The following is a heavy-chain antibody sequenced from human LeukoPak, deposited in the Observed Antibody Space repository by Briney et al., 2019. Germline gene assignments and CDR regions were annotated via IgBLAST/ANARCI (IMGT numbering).Heavy chain of an antibody. V-gene: IGHV1-2*02. CDR3: ARLGYCSGGSCYAIGNYYYYMDV. Sequence: ASVKVSCKASGYTFTGYYMHWVRQAPGQGLEWMGWINPNSGGTNCAQKFQGRVTMTRDTSISTAYMELSRLRSDDTAVYYCARLGYCSGGSCYAIGNYYYYMDVWGKGTTVTISS. CDR1: GYTFTGYY. J-gene: IGHJ6*03. CDR2: INPNSGGT. D-gene: IGHD2-15*01.